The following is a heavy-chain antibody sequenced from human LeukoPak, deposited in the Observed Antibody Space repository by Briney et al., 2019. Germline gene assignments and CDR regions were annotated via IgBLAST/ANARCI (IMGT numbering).Heavy chain of an antibody. CDR3: ARHHVYSVFDY. V-gene: IGHV4-39*01. CDR1: GGSITSSSY. D-gene: IGHD5/OR15-5a*01. CDR2: IYYGGST. Sequence: SETLSLTCIVSGGSITSSSYWGWIRQPPGKGLEWIGSIYYGGSTYYNPSLKSRVTISVDTSKNPFSLKLSSVTAADTAVYYCARHHVYSVFDYWGQGTLVTVSS. J-gene: IGHJ4*02.